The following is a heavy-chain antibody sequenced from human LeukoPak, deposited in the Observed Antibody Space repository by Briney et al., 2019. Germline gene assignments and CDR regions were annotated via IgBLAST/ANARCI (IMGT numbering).Heavy chain of an antibody. CDR3: AKDGAQYSSGPECDP. Sequence: GGSLRLSCAASGLHFSGTAMSWVRQAPGKGLEWVSAISHDGMNAYYVDSVKGRFTISRDNSKKTVSLEMSSLTAADTGVYYCAKDGAQYSSGPECDPRGQGALVTVSP. CDR2: ISHDGMNA. J-gene: IGHJ5*02. CDR1: GLHFSGTA. V-gene: IGHV3-23*01. D-gene: IGHD6-19*01.